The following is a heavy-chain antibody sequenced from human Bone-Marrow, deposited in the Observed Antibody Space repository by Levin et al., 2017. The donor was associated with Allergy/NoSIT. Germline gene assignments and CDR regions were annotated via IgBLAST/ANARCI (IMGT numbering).Heavy chain of an antibody. J-gene: IGHJ6*02. Sequence: ASVKVSCKVSGYSLSELSMFWIRQTPDKGLQWVGGFDPQYVESFYAQEFQGRVTMTEDTSTDTAYMELTSLRSEDTAIYFCATAGVVVGSVTTARGYYSGMDVWGQGTTVTVAS. V-gene: IGHV1-24*01. CDR2: FDPQYVES. CDR3: ATAGVVVGSVTTARGYYSGMDV. D-gene: IGHD1-14*01. CDR1: GYSLSELS.